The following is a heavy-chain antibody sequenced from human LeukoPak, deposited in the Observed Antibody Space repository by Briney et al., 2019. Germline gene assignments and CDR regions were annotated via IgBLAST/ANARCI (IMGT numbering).Heavy chain of an antibody. Sequence: GESLTISCKTSGYSFPNYWIGWVRQMPGKGLEWMGIIYPGDSDTRYSPSFQGRVTISADKSITTAYLQWSSLEASDTAMYYCARRHYYDSSGYYYGFDFWGQGTLVTVSS. CDR3: ARRHYYDSSGYYYGFDF. D-gene: IGHD3-22*01. CDR2: IYPGDSDT. CDR1: GYSFPNYW. J-gene: IGHJ4*02. V-gene: IGHV5-51*01.